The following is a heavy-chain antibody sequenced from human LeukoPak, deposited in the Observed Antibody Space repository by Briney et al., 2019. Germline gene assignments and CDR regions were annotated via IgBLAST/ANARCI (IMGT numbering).Heavy chain of an antibody. V-gene: IGHV1-8*01. Sequence: ASVKVSCKASGYTFTSYDINWVRQATGQGLEWMGWMNPNSGNTGYAQKLQGRVTMTTNTSISTAYMELSSLRSEDTAVYYCARAQEIMVYTIGYWGQGTLVTVSS. CDR1: GYTFTSYD. J-gene: IGHJ4*02. CDR2: MNPNSGNT. CDR3: ARAQEIMVYTIGY. D-gene: IGHD2-8*01.